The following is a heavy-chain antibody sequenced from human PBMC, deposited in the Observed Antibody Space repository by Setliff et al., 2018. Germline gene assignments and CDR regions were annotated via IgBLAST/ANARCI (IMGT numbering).Heavy chain of an antibody. CDR2: ISAYNGNT. J-gene: IGHJ4*02. Sequence: ASVKVSCKASSYTFTNYAISWVRQAPGQGLEWMGWISAYNGNTNYAQKLQGRVAMTTDTSTSTAYMELRSLRSDDTAVYYCARVSEAAAAGFDYWGQGTLVTVSS. V-gene: IGHV1-18*01. D-gene: IGHD6-13*01. CDR1: SYTFTNYA. CDR3: ARVSEAAAAGFDY.